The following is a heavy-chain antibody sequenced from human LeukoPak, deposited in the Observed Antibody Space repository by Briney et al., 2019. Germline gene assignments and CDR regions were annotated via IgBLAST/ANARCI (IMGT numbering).Heavy chain of an antibody. V-gene: IGHV4-39*01. CDR2: MYYSGST. CDR1: GGSISSGSAN. J-gene: IGHJ4*02. CDR3: ARQGIVEWVVVNSFDY. D-gene: IGHD3-22*01. Sequence: SETLCLTCTVSGGSISSGSANWGWIRRPPGRGLEWIGSMYYSGSTYYNSSLKIQVTISVDTSKNQFSLKLSPVTAADAAVDYCARQGIVEWVVVNSFDYWGQGTLVTVSS.